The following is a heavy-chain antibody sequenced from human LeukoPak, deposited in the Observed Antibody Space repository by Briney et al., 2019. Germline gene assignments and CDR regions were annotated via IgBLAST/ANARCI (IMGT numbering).Heavy chain of an antibody. CDR1: GYTFTSYG. CDR2: ISAYNGNT. J-gene: IGHJ5*02. Sequence: ASVKVPCKASGYTFTSYGISWVRQAPGQGLEWMGWISAYNGNTNYAQKLQGRVTMTTDTSTSTAYMELRSLRSDDTAVYYCARECSGGSCYPNWFDPWGQGTLVTVSS. CDR3: ARECSGGSCYPNWFDP. V-gene: IGHV1-18*01. D-gene: IGHD2-15*01.